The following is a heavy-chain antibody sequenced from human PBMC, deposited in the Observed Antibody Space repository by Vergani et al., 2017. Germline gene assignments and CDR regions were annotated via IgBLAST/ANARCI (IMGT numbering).Heavy chain of an antibody. J-gene: IGHJ4*02. D-gene: IGHD1-14*01. V-gene: IGHV4-39*01. CDR1: GGSISSNTYY. Sequence: QVQLQESGPGLVKPSEALSLTCTVSGGSISSNTYYWGWIRQPPGKGLEWMGSIYYSGSTPYNPSLKSRVTISVDTSKNPFSLKLRSVTAADTAVYYCARHVRSRREPIPWYFDYWGQGTLVTVSS. CDR3: ARHVRSRREPIPWYFDY. CDR2: IYYSGST.